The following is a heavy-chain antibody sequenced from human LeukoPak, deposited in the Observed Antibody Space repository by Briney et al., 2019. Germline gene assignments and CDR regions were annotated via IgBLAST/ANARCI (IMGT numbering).Heavy chain of an antibody. D-gene: IGHD2-2*01. V-gene: IGHV6-1*01. CDR3: ARDPYCSTVSCSFDY. J-gene: IGHJ4*02. CDR1: GDSVSSNSVA. Sequence: SQTLSLTCAISGDSVSSNSVAWNWIRQSPSRGLEWLGRTYYRSQWYNDYAESVKSRINIIPDTAKNQFSLQLISVTPEDTAVYYCARDPYCSTVSCSFDYWGQGTLVTVSS. CDR2: TYYRSQWYN.